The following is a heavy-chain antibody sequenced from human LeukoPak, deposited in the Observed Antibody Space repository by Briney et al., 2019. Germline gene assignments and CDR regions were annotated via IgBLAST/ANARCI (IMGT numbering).Heavy chain of an antibody. CDR1: GGSFSGYY. J-gene: IGHJ6*02. V-gene: IGHV4-34*01. CDR2: INHSGST. D-gene: IGHD6-19*01. CDR3: ARTGLGLAVAGHYYYAMDV. Sequence: SETLSLTCAVYGGSFSGYYWSWIRQPPGKGLEWIGEINHSGSTNYNSSLKSRVTISVDTSKNQFSLKLSSVTAADTAVYYCARTGLGLAVAGHYYYAMDVWGQGTTVTVSS.